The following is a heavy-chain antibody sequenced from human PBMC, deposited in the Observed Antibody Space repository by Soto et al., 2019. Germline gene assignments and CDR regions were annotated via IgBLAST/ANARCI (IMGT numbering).Heavy chain of an antibody. V-gene: IGHV3-23*01. CDR1: GFTFSGHA. Sequence: GGSLRLSWAASGFTFSGHAMSWVRQAPGKGLEWVSAISGSGGSTYYADSVKGRFTISRDNSKNTLYLQMNSLRAEDTAVYYCAKAITIFGVPTSHELYCYGMDVWGQGTTVTVFS. J-gene: IGHJ6*02. CDR2: ISGSGGST. D-gene: IGHD3-3*01. CDR3: AKAITIFGVPTSHELYCYGMDV.